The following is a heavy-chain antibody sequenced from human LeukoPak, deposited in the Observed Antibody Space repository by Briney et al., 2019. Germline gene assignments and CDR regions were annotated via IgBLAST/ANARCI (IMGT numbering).Heavy chain of an antibody. J-gene: IGHJ4*02. Sequence: PGGSLRLSCAASGFTFSSYSMNWVRQAPGKWLEWVSSISSSSSYIYYADSVKGRFTISRDNAKNSLYLQMNSLRAEDTAVYYCARDRGFLEWLLPYYFDYWGQGTLVTVSS. CDR3: ARDRGFLEWLLPYYFDY. V-gene: IGHV3-21*01. CDR2: ISSSSSYI. CDR1: GFTFSSYS. D-gene: IGHD3-3*01.